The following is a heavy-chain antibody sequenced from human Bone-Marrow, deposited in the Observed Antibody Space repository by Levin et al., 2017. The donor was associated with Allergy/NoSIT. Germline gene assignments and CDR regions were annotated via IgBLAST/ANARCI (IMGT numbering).Heavy chain of an antibody. CDR1: GFSLSTSGVG. Sequence: SGPTLVKPTQTLTLTCSFSGFSLSTSGVGVGWIRQSPGKPLEWLALLYWDDDKRYSPSLMNRLTIIKDTSKSEVVLTMTNMDPVDTGTYYCAHTLIIGILGANWFDPWGQGIPVTVSS. D-gene: IGHD3-3*02. CDR3: AHTLIIGILGANWFDP. V-gene: IGHV2-5*02. J-gene: IGHJ5*02. CDR2: LYWDDDK.